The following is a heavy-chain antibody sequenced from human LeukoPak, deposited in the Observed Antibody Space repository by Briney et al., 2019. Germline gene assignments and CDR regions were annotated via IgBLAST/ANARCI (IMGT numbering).Heavy chain of an antibody. D-gene: IGHD3-16*01. Sequence: VASVKVSCKASGGTFSNYAFSWVRQAPGQGLKWMGWINPNSGATHYAQSFQARVTMTRDTSIASSYMELTGLESDDTAVYYCARGRRILGGPENAGDFFDFWGQGSLVTVSS. J-gene: IGHJ4*01. CDR1: GGTFSNYA. CDR3: ARGRRILGGPENAGDFFDF. V-gene: IGHV1-2*02. CDR2: INPNSGAT.